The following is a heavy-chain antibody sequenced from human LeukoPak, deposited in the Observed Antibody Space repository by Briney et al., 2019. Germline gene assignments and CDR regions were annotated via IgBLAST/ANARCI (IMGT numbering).Heavy chain of an antibody. CDR1: GFTFSKYW. V-gene: IGHV3-74*01. CDR2: INPDDKSA. D-gene: IGHD1-20*01. CDR3: AKSITGTMRGFDY. J-gene: IGHJ4*02. Sequence: RSGGSLRLSCAASGFTFSKYWLHWLRQAPGKGLVWVSRINPDDKSASYADSVKGRFTIARDDARKTLYLQMNSLRAEDTAVYYCAKSITGTMRGFDYWGQGTLVTVSS.